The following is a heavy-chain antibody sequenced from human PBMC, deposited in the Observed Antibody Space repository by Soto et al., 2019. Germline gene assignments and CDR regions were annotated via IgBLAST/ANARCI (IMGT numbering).Heavy chain of an antibody. CDR2: IKQDGSEK. CDR1: GFTFSTSW. V-gene: IGHV3-7*01. Sequence: PGGSLRLSCAASGFTFSTSWMAWVRQAPGKGLEWVADIKQDGSEKNYVDSVKGRVTISRDNDKSSLYLQMNSLRAEDTAVYYCARDPSSAAIDSWGLGTLLTVSS. J-gene: IGHJ5*01. CDR3: ARDPSSAAIDS.